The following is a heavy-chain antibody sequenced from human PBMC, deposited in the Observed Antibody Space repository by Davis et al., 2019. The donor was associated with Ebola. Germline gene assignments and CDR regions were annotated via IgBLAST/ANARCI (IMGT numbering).Heavy chain of an antibody. Sequence: GGSLRLSCAASGFTFSSYSMSWVRQAPGKGLEWVANINQDGSEKYYVDSVKGRFTISRDNAKNSLYLQMNSMRAEDTAVYYCERDWRKWLGMYYFDYWGQGTLVTVSS. J-gene: IGHJ4*02. CDR3: ERDWRKWLGMYYFDY. CDR2: INQDGSEK. D-gene: IGHD6-19*01. CDR1: GFTFSSYS. V-gene: IGHV3-7*01.